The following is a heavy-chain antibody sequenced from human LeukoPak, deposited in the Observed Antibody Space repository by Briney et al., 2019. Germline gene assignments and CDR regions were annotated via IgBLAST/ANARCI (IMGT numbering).Heavy chain of an antibody. J-gene: IGHJ4*02. D-gene: IGHD1-26*01. CDR3: AKQRGATPYYFDC. CDR1: GYSFNSGYY. V-gene: IGHV4-38-2*02. CDR2: IHHSGST. Sequence: SETLSLTCTVSGYSFNSGYYWGWIRQAPGKGLEWIGNIHHSGSTYYNPSLKSRVTISVDSSKNEFSLKLNSVTAADTAVYYCAKQRGATPYYFDCWGQGTLVTVSS.